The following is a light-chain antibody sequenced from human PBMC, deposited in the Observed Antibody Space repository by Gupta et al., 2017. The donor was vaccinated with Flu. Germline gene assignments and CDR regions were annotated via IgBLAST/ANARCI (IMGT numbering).Light chain of an antibody. J-gene: IGKJ1*01. V-gene: IGKV1-5*03. CDR1: QSITGW. CDR3: QQFNSNTGT. CDR2: EAS. Sequence: GDRVTITCRASQSITGWLAWYQQKPGKAPKLLIYEASSLESGVPSRFSGSGSGTEFTLTIISLQPDDFATYYCQQFNSNTGTFGQGTKVEIK.